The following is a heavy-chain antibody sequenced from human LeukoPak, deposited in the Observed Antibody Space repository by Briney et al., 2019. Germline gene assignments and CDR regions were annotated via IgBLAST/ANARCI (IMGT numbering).Heavy chain of an antibody. D-gene: IGHD3-10*01. CDR2: IYSGGST. CDR1: GFTFSSYV. J-gene: IGHJ4*02. CDR3: ARDTPSSGFDY. V-gene: IGHV3-53*01. Sequence: PGGSLRLSCAASGFTFSSYVMSWVRQAPGKGLEWVSVIYSGGSTYYADSVTGRFTISRDNSKNTVNLQMNSLRPEDTAVYYCARDTPSSGFDYWGQGTLVTVSS.